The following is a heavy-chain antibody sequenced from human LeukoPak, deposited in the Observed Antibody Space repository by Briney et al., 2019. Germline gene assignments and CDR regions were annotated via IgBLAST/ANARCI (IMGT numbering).Heavy chain of an antibody. CDR2: ISGSGGST. Sequence: GGSLRLSCAASGFTFSSYAMSWVRQAPGKGLEWVSAISGSGGSTYYADSVKGRFTISRDNSKNTLYLQMYSLRAEDTAVYYCAKDLGLGYSSSGLDYWGQGTLVTVSS. J-gene: IGHJ4*02. V-gene: IGHV3-23*01. D-gene: IGHD6-6*01. CDR1: GFTFSSYA. CDR3: AKDLGLGYSSSGLDY.